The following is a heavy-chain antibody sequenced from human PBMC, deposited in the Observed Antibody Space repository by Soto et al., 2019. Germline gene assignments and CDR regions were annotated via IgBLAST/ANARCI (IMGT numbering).Heavy chain of an antibody. CDR2: IYYSGST. J-gene: IGHJ6*02. CDR3: ARDSGILTGYYNAPYYYYGMDV. Sequence: ASETLSLTCTVSGGSISSYYWSWIRQPPGKGLEWIGYIYYSGSTNYNPSLKSRVTISVDTSKNQFSLKLSSVTAADTAVYYCARDSGILTGYYNAPYYYYGMDVWGQGTTVT. D-gene: IGHD3-9*01. V-gene: IGHV4-59*01. CDR1: GGSISSYY.